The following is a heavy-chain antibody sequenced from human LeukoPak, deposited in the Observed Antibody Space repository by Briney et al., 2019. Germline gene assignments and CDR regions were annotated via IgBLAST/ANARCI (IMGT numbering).Heavy chain of an antibody. D-gene: IGHD6-6*01. J-gene: IGHJ4*02. Sequence: KPSETLSLTCTVSGGSIRSHCWSWVRQPPGKGLEWIGYIYSSGSTNYNPSLKSRVTISMGTSENQFSLKLSSVTAADTAVYYCARGAAPHYSDYWGQGTLVTVSS. CDR1: GGSIRSHC. CDR2: IYSSGST. CDR3: ARGAAPHYSDY. V-gene: IGHV4-59*11.